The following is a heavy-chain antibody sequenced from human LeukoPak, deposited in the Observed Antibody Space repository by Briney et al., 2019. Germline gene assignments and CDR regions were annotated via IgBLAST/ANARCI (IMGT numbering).Heavy chain of an antibody. CDR3: ARADYDYVWGSYRPYYFDY. CDR1: GFTFSSYS. Sequence: PGGSLRLSCAASGFTFSSYSMNWVRQAPGKGLEWVSSISSSSSYIYYADSVKGRFIISRDNAKNSLYLQMNSLRAEDTAVYYCARADYDYVWGSYRPYYFDYWGQGTLVTVSS. V-gene: IGHV3-21*01. J-gene: IGHJ4*02. CDR2: ISSSSSYI. D-gene: IGHD3-16*02.